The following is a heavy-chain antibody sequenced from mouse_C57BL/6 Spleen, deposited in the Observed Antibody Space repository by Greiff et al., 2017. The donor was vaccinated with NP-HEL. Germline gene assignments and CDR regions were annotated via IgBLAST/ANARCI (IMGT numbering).Heavy chain of an antibody. V-gene: IGHV5-9*01. D-gene: IGHD2-4*01. CDR3: ARCYYDYDEGFAY. Sequence: EVHLVESGGGLVKPGGSLKLSCAASGFTFSSYTMSWVRQTPEKRLEWVATISGGGGNTYYPDSVKGRFTISRDNAKNTLYLQMSSLRSEDTALYYCARCYYDYDEGFAYWGQGTLVTVSA. CDR2: ISGGGGNT. CDR1: GFTFSSYT. J-gene: IGHJ3*01.